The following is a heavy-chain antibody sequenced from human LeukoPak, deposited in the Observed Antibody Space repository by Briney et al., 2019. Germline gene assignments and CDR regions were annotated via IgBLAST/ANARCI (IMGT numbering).Heavy chain of an antibody. J-gene: IGHJ4*02. Sequence: GASVKVSCKTSGYTFTDYYMHWVRQAPGEGLEWMGWINTNSGATNYAQKFHGRVTMTRDTSITTAYMELSRLRSDDTAVYYCTIPPGVGTNTDYWGQGTLVTVSS. CDR3: TIPPGVGTNTDY. CDR1: GYTFTDYY. D-gene: IGHD1-26*01. V-gene: IGHV1-2*02. CDR2: INTNSGAT.